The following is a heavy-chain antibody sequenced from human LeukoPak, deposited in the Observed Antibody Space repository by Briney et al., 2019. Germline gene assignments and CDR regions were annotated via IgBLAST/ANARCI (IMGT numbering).Heavy chain of an antibody. CDR3: AKPMADFWSGYSRVGFDP. CDR1: GFTFSSYS. J-gene: IGHJ5*02. Sequence: TPGGSLRLSCAASGFTFSSYSMNWVRQAPGKGLEWVSSISSSSSYIYYADSVKGRFTISRDNSKNTLYLQMNSLRAEDTAVYYCAKPMADFWSGYSRVGFDPWGQGTLVTVSS. V-gene: IGHV3-21*01. D-gene: IGHD3-3*01. CDR2: ISSSSSYI.